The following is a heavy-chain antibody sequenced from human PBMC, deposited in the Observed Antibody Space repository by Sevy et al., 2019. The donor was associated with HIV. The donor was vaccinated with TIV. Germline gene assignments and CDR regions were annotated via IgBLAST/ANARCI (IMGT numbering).Heavy chain of an antibody. CDR1: GFTVGSNY. V-gene: IGHV3-53*01. CDR2: IYSGVTT. D-gene: IGHD3-22*01. CDR3: ARVSVYYYDSSGYYTTGNAFDI. Sequence: GGSLRLSCAASGFTVGSNYMSWARQAPGKGLEWVSIIYSGVTTSYADPVKGRFTISRDNSKNTLYLQMNSLRAEDTAVYYCARVSVYYYDSSGYYTTGNAFDIWGQGTMVTVSS. J-gene: IGHJ3*02.